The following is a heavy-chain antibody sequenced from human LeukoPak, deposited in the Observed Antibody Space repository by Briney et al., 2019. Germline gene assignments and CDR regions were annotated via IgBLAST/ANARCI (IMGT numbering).Heavy chain of an antibody. D-gene: IGHD3-9*01. CDR1: GFTFSSYA. V-gene: IGHV3-30-3*01. J-gene: IGHJ6*02. Sequence: PGGSLRLSCAASGFTFSSYAMHWVRQAPGKGLEWVAVISYVGSNKYYADSVKGRFTISRDNSKNTLYLQMNSLRAEDTAVYYCARDYDILTGQYYYYYGMDVWGQGTTVTVSS. CDR2: ISYVGSNK. CDR3: ARDYDILTGQYYYYYGMDV.